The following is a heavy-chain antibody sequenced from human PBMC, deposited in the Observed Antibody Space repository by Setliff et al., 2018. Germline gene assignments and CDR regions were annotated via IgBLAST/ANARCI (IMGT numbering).Heavy chain of an antibody. J-gene: IGHJ6*03. CDR2: VYYSGST. Sequence: KASETLSLTCAVSDFSVSSNYYWGWIRQPPGKGLEWIANVYYSGSTYYSPSLKSRVTMSVDTSKNQFSLNLYSVTAADTAVYFCAREGRSSTRGWYMDAWGKGTSVTVSS. CDR1: DFSVSSNYY. V-gene: IGHV4-38-2*02. D-gene: IGHD2-2*01. CDR3: AREGRSSTRGWYMDA.